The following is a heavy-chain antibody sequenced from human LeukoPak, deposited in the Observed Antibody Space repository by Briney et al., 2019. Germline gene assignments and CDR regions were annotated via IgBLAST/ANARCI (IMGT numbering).Heavy chain of an antibody. Sequence: PSETLSLTCAVSGGSISSYYWSWIRQPPGKGLEWIGYIYYSGSTNYNPSLKSRVTISVDTSKNQFSLKLSSVTAADTAVYYCARGERAEWLLLRAGYYYMDVWGKGTTVTVSS. J-gene: IGHJ6*03. D-gene: IGHD3-22*01. CDR2: IYYSGST. CDR1: GGSISSYY. V-gene: IGHV4-59*01. CDR3: ARGERAEWLLLRAGYYYMDV.